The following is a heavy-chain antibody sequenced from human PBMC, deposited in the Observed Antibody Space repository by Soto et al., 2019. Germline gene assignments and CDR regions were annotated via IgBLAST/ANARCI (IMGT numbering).Heavy chain of an antibody. Sequence: QVQLVESGGGVVQPGRSLRLSCAASGFTFSSYGMHWVRQAPGKGLEWVAVISYDGSNKYYADSVKGRFTISRDNSKNTLYLQMNSLRAEDTAVYYCAKDRVVPAALSIAAAGQFDYWGQGTLVTVSS. J-gene: IGHJ4*02. CDR1: GFTFSSYG. V-gene: IGHV3-30*18. D-gene: IGHD2-2*01. CDR3: AKDRVVPAALSIAAAGQFDY. CDR2: ISYDGSNK.